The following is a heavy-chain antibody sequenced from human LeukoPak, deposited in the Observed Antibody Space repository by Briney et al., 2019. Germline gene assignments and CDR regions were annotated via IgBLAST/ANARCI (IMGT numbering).Heavy chain of an antibody. CDR2: VSDSGTST. D-gene: IGHD2-21*01. V-gene: IGHV3-23*01. CDR3: AKDQVISGSEASDI. Sequence: GGSLRLSCEVSGFTFSDYAMTWVRQALGKGLEWVSSVSDSGTSTYYADSVKGRFTISRDNSWNTLYLQMSSLRAEDTAVYYCAKDQVISGSEASDIWGQGTMVTVSS. CDR1: GFTFSDYA. J-gene: IGHJ3*02.